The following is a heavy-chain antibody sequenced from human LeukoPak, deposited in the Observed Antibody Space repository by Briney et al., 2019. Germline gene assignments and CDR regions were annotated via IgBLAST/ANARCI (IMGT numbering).Heavy chain of an antibody. V-gene: IGHV3-53*01. D-gene: IGHD7-27*01. J-gene: IGHJ4*02. CDR2: IYSGGNT. CDR1: GFTVSSNY. Sequence: SGGSLRLSCAASGFTVSSNYMTWVRQAPGKGLEWVSTIYSGGNTYYADSVKGRFTISRDNSKNTLFLQMNSLRAEDMAVYYCARIINWGYDYWGQGTLVTVSS. CDR3: ARIINWGYDY.